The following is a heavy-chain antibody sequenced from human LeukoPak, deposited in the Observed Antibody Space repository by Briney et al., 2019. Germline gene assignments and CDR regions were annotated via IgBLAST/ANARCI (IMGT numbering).Heavy chain of an antibody. CDR1: GGSISSSSYY. Sequence: SETLSLTCTVSGGSISSSSYYWGWIRQPPGKGLEWIGSIYYSGSTYYNPSLKSRVTISVDTSKNQFSLKLSSVTAADTAVYYCARGGTKTYYYDSSGPHNWFDPWGQGTLVTVSS. D-gene: IGHD3-22*01. J-gene: IGHJ5*02. V-gene: IGHV4-39*07. CDR2: IYYSGST. CDR3: ARGGTKTYYYDSSGPHNWFDP.